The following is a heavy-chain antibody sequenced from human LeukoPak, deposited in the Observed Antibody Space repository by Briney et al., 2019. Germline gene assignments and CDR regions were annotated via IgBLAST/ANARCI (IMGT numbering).Heavy chain of an antibody. D-gene: IGHD2-21*02. CDR3: ARDNFYSIFDY. CDR2: IHHSGRT. J-gene: IGHJ4*02. V-gene: IGHV4-38-2*02. CDR1: GSSINTDYF. Sequence: SETLSLTCAVSGSSINTDYFWGWVRRPPGQGLEWIGSIHHSGRTYYSPSLKSRVTISLDTSKNQFSLNLSSVTAADTAVYYCARDNFYSIFDYWGQGTLVTVSS.